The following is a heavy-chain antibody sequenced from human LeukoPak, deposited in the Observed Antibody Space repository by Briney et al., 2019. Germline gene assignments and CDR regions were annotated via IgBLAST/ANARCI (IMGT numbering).Heavy chain of an antibody. CDR2: IYYSGST. Sequence: PSETLSLTCTVSGGSISGYYWSWIRQPPGRGLEWIGYIYYSGSTNYNPSLKSRVTISVDTSKNQFSLKLSSVTAADTAVYYCARGGDYEYFDYWGQGTLVTVSS. V-gene: IGHV4-59*01. J-gene: IGHJ4*02. CDR3: ARGGDYEYFDY. CDR1: GGSISGYY. D-gene: IGHD4-17*01.